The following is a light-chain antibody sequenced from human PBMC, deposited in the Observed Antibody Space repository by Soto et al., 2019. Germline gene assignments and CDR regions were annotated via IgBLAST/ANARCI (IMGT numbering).Light chain of an antibody. V-gene: IGKV3-20*01. J-gene: IGKJ1*01. CDR2: GAS. CDR1: QSVRSNY. CDR3: QQYVSAPWT. Sequence: EIVLTQSPGTLSLSPGERATLSCRASQSVRSNYLAWYQQKPGQAPRLLIYGASSRATGIPDRFSGSGSGTDFTLTISRLEPEDFEGYSCQQYVSAPWTFGQGTKVEIK.